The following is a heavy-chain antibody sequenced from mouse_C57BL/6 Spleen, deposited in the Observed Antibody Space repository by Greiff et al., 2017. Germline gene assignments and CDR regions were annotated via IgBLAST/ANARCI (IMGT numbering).Heavy chain of an antibody. V-gene: IGHV5-16*01. Sequence: EVKLMESEGGLVQPGSSMKLSCTASGFTFSDYYMAWVRQVPEKGLEWVANINYDGSSTYYLDSLKSRFIISRDNAKNILYLQMSSLKSEDTATYYCARDLYYDYDVWYFDVWGTGTTVTVSS. CDR3: ARDLYYDYDVWYFDV. J-gene: IGHJ1*03. CDR1: GFTFSDYY. D-gene: IGHD2-4*01. CDR2: INYDGSST.